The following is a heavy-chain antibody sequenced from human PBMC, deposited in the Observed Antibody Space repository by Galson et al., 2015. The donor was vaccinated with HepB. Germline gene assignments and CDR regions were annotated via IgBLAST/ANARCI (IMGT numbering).Heavy chain of an antibody. J-gene: IGHJ4*02. D-gene: IGHD1-14*01. V-gene: IGHV3-53*01. CDR1: GFTVNSNY. CDR2: ISSDGSK. Sequence: SLRLSCAASGFTVNSNYMSWVRQAPGKGLQWVSLISSDGSKYYADSVKGRFTISRDNSKNTLCLQMSSLRAEDTAVYYCAKSTTWHIPIDYWGQGTLVTVSS. CDR3: AKSTTWHIPIDY.